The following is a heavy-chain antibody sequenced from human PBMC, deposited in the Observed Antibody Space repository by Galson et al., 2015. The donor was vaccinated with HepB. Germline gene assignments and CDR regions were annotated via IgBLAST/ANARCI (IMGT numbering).Heavy chain of an antibody. CDR3: ARGRRADYGGNTGHFDY. Sequence: SLRLSCAASGFILSSYGMHWVRQAPGKGLEWVAVIWYDGSKKYYADSVKGRFTISRDNSKSTLYLQMDSLRVEDTAMFYCARGRRADYGGNTGHFDYGGRGTLVTVSS. CDR1: GFILSSYG. CDR2: IWYDGSKK. V-gene: IGHV3-33*01. J-gene: IGHJ4*02. D-gene: IGHD4-23*01.